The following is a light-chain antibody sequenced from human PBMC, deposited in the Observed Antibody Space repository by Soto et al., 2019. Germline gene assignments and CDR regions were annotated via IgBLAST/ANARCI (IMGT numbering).Light chain of an antibody. CDR2: DGS. V-gene: IGLV2-23*01. CDR3: CSYAPTRTSVV. CDR1: SSDVGSYKL. J-gene: IGLJ2*01. Sequence: QSALTQPASVSGSPGQSITISCTGTSSDVGSYKLVSWYQQYPGKAPKLMIYDGSERPSGVSNRFSGSKSGNTASLTVSGLQAEDEADYYCCSYAPTRTSVVFGGRTKLTVL.